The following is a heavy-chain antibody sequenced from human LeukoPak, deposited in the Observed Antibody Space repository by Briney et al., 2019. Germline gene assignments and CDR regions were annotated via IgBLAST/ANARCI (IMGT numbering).Heavy chain of an antibody. CDR2: IYYSGST. Sequence: PSETLSLTCTVSGGSISSGDYYWSWIRQPPGKGLEWIGYIYYSGSTYYNPSLKSRVTISVDTSKNQSSLKLSSVTAADTAVYYCATSMVRGVIMVYWGQGTLVTVSS. V-gene: IGHV4-30-4*01. D-gene: IGHD3-10*01. CDR1: GGSISSGDYY. CDR3: ATSMVRGVIMVY. J-gene: IGHJ4*02.